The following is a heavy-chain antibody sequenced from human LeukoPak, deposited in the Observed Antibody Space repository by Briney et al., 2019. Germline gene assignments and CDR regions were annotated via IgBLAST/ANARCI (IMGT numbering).Heavy chain of an antibody. CDR3: ARGLGCGGDCYSWLDP. CDR2: IYTSGST. CDR1: GGSISSGSYY. V-gene: IGHV4-61*02. J-gene: IGHJ5*02. Sequence: SGTLSLTCAVSGGSISSGSYYWSWIRQPAGKGLEWIGRIYTSGSTNYNPSLKSRVTISVDTSKNQFSLKLSSVTAADTAVYYCARGLGCGGDCYSWLDPWGQGTLVTVSS. D-gene: IGHD2-21*02.